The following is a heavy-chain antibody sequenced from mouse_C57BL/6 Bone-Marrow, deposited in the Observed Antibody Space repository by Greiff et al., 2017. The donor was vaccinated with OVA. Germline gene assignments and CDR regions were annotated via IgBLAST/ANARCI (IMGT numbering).Heavy chain of an antibody. CDR3: APCSSDGYWYFGG. D-gene: IGHD1-1*01. V-gene: IGHV2-5*01. CDR2: IWRGGST. Sequence: VQLQQSGPGLVQPSQSLSITCTASGFSLTSYGVHWVRQSPGKGLEWLGVIWRGGSTDYNAAFMSRLSNTKDNSTSQVFSKMNSLQAGNTAIYDSAPCSSDGYWYFGGRGTGATVTAST. J-gene: IGHJ1*03. CDR1: GFSLTSYG.